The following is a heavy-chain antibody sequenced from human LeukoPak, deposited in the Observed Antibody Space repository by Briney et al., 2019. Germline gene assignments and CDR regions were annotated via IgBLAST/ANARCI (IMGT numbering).Heavy chain of an antibody. D-gene: IGHD2-8*01. CDR1: GFTFSIYS. J-gene: IGHJ4*02. CDR2: ISSSSSTI. CDR3: ATIVPRSGNFDY. Sequence: PGGSLRLSCAASGFTFSIYSMNWVRQAPGKGLEWVSYISSSSSTIYYADSVKGRFTISRDNSKSTLYLQMNSLRAEDTAVYYCATIVPRSGNFDYWGQGTLVTVSS. V-gene: IGHV3-48*01.